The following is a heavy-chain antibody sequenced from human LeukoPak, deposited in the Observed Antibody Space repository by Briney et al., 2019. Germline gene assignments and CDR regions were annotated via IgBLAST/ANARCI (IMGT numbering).Heavy chain of an antibody. J-gene: IGHJ4*02. D-gene: IGHD2-21*02. Sequence: SETLSLTCAVYGGSFSPYYWSWIRQPPGKGLEWIGEINHSGSTNYNPSLKSRVTISVDTSKNQFSLRLSSVTAADTAVYYCARGGFYCGGGCYVDYWGQGTLVTVSS. CDR3: ARGGFYCGGGCYVDY. V-gene: IGHV4-34*01. CDR2: INHSGST. CDR1: GGSFSPYY.